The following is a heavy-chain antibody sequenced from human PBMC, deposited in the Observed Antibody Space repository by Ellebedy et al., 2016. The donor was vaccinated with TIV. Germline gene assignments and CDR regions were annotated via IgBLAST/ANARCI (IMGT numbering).Heavy chain of an antibody. V-gene: IGHV3-30*18. CDR2: ISNDANNK. CDR1: GFTFSSYD. CDR3: AKVPVGFCSTPNCFYFDY. D-gene: IGHD2-2*01. Sequence: GESLKISCAASGFTFSSYDMHWVRQAPGKGLEWLALISNDANNKYYADSVKGRFTISRDNSKNTRYLQMSSLRPEDTAVYFCAKVPVGFCSTPNCFYFDYWGQGTLLTVSS. J-gene: IGHJ4*02.